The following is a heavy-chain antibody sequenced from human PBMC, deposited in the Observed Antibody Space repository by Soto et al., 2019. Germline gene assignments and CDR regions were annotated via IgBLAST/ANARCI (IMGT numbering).Heavy chain of an antibody. CDR2: IWYDGSNK. CDR3: AKPAVVAAFEI. J-gene: IGHJ3*02. V-gene: IGHV3-30*18. CDR1: GFTFSSYA. Sequence: QVQLVESGGGVVQPGRSLRLSCVASGFTFSSYAMHWVRQAPGKGLEWVAVIWYDGSNKYYADSVQGRLTISRDNSKNTLYLQMTSLRAEDTAVYYCAKPAVVAAFEIWGLGTMVTVSS. D-gene: IGHD2-2*01.